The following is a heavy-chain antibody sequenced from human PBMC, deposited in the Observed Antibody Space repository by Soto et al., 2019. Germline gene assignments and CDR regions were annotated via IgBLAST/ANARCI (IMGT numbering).Heavy chain of an antibody. D-gene: IGHD3-10*01. CDR3: ARGLLWFGEHAFDI. Sequence: EVQLVESGGGLVQPGGSLRLSCAASGFTFSSYWMHWVRQAPGKGLVWVSRINSDGSSTSYADSVKGRFTISGDNAKNTLYQQMNSLRAEDTAVYYCARGLLWFGEHAFDIWGQGTMVTVSS. CDR1: GFTFSSYW. V-gene: IGHV3-74*01. J-gene: IGHJ3*02. CDR2: INSDGSST.